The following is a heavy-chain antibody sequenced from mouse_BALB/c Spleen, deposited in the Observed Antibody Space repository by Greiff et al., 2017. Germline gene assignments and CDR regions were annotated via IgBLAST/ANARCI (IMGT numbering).Heavy chain of an antibody. V-gene: IGHV1S41*01. CDR1: GYTFTSYW. CDR2: IAPGSGST. Sequence: DLVKPGASVKLSCKASGYTFTSYWINWIKQRPGQGLEWIGRIAPGSGSTYYNEMFKGKATLTVDTSSSTAYIQLSSLSSEDSAVYFCARERFAYWGQGTLVTVSA. J-gene: IGHJ3*01. CDR3: ARERFAY.